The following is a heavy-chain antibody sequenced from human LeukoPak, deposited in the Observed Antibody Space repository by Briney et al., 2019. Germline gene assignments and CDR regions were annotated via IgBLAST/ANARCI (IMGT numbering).Heavy chain of an antibody. CDR3: ARQSGGSRY. D-gene: IGHD2-15*01. CDR2: IYYSGST. J-gene: IGHJ4*02. Sequence: SETLSLTCAVSGGSISSSSYYWGWIRQPPGKGLEWIGSIYYSGSTYYNPSLKSRVTISVDTSKNQFSLKLSSVTAADTAVYYCARQSGGSRYWGQGTLVTVSS. CDR1: GGSISSSSYY. V-gene: IGHV4-39*01.